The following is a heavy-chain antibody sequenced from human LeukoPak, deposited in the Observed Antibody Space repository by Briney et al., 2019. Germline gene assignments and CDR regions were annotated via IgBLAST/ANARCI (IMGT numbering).Heavy chain of an antibody. CDR1: GFTFSNYG. D-gene: IGHD3-16*02. V-gene: IGHV3-33*01. Sequence: PGRSLRLSCAASGFTFSNYGMHWVRQAPGKGLQWVAVIWYDGSNEYYTGSVKGRFTISRDNAHNTLYLQMNSLRAEDTAVYYCARGEGSYPPDYWGQGTLVTVSS. CDR3: ARGEGSYPPDY. CDR2: IWYDGSNE. J-gene: IGHJ4*02.